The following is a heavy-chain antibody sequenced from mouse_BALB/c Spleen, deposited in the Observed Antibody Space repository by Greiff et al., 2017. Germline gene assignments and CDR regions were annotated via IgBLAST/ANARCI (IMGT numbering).Heavy chain of an antibody. V-gene: IGHV1S22*01. D-gene: IGHD2-1*01. Sequence: LQQPGSELVRPGASVKLSCKASGYTFTSYWMHWVKQRPGQGLEWIGNIYPGSGSTNYDEKFKSKATLTVDTSSSTAYMQLSSLTSEDSAVYYCARRGNYERYYFDYWGQGTTLTVSS. CDR1: GYTFTSYW. CDR2: IYPGSGST. CDR3: ARRGNYERYYFDY. J-gene: IGHJ2*01.